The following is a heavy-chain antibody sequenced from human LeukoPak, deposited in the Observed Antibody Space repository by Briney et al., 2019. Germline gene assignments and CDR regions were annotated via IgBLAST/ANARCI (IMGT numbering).Heavy chain of an antibody. D-gene: IGHD6-13*01. J-gene: IGHJ1*01. CDR1: GGTFGSFG. CDR2: IIPIFGTP. V-gene: IGHV1-69*01. Sequence: ASVRVSCKASGGTFGSFGVIWVRQAPGQGPEWVGGIIPIFGTPNYAERFQDRVTITADGSTSTAYMELSSLRSEDTAVYYCASGWIAAAGTGYFQHWGQGTLVTVSS. CDR3: ASGWIAAAGTGYFQH.